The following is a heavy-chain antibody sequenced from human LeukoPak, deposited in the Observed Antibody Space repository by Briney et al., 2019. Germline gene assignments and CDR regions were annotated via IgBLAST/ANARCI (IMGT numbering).Heavy chain of an antibody. D-gene: IGHD3-10*01. V-gene: IGHV3-30*04. CDR2: TSGDAIHK. J-gene: IGHJ4*02. CDR3: ARGTWFISASYILDS. CDR1: GFTFRSRA. Sequence: GGSLRLSCAISGFTFRSRAIHWVRQAPGKGLEWVAVTSGDAIHKVYADSVKGRFTISADGAQNRVYLQMDSLKTEDTALYFCARGTWFISASYILDSWGQGTLVTVSS.